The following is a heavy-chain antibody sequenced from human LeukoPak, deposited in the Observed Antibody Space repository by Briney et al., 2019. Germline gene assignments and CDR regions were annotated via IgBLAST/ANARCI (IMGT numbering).Heavy chain of an antibody. J-gene: IGHJ4*02. CDR2: IDYSGST. CDR3: ARWVAAASIDY. D-gene: IGHD6-13*01. CDR1: GGSISTYY. Sequence: PSETLSLTCTVSGGSISTYYWSWIRQSPGKGLEGIGYIDYSGSTNYNPSLKSRVTMSVDTSKTQFSMKLSSVTAADTAVYYCARWVAAASIDYWGQGTLVTVSS. V-gene: IGHV4-59*01.